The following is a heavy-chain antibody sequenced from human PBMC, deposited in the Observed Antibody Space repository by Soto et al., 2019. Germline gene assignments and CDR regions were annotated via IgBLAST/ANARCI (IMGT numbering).Heavy chain of an antibody. J-gene: IGHJ6*02. CDR2: VWYDGSKK. Sequence: QVQVVESGGGVVQPGRSLRLSCAASGFTFSSFGMHWVRHAPGKGLEWVSLVWYDGSKKSYGDSVKGRFTISRDNSRNTVYLQMNSLRADDTAVYYWARDASYDSLCRGYYPSRNGIDVRGQGTKVTVSS. V-gene: IGHV3-33*01. CDR1: GFTFSSFG. CDR3: ARDASYDSLCRGYYPSRNGIDV. D-gene: IGHD3-22*01.